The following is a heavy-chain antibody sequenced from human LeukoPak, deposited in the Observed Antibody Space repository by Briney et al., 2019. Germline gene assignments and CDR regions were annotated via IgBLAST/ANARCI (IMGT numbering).Heavy chain of an antibody. J-gene: IGHJ4*02. Sequence: GGSLRLSCAASGFTFSNYNMNWVRQAPGKGLEWVSSISRSSSYIYYADSVKGRFTISRDNAKNSLFLQMNSLRAEDTAVYYCARELMGLTMIVVVNPIDYWGQGTLVTVSS. CDR1: GFTFSNYN. D-gene: IGHD3-22*01. CDR3: ARELMGLTMIVVVNPIDY. V-gene: IGHV3-21*01. CDR2: ISRSSSYI.